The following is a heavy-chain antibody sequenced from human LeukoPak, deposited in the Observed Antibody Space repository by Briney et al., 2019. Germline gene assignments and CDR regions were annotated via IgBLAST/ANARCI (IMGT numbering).Heavy chain of an antibody. CDR2: IYYSGST. J-gene: IGHJ4*02. CDR1: GGSISSYY. Sequence: PSETLSLTCTVSGGSISSYYWSWIRQPPGKGLEWIGYIYYSGSTNYNPSLKSRVTISVDTSKNQFSLKLSSVTAADTAVYYCAREGSSGAEEYWGQGTLVTVSS. D-gene: IGHD6-19*01. CDR3: AREGSSGAEEY. V-gene: IGHV4-59*01.